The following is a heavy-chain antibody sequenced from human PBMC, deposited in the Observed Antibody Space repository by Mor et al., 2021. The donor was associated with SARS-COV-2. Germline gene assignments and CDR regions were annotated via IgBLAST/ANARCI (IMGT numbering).Heavy chain of an antibody. Sequence: SGTIYYADSVKGRFTISRDNAKNSLHLQMNSLRDEDTAVYYCARGRLYYYMDVWGKGT. J-gene: IGHJ6*03. CDR3: ARGRLYYYMDV. V-gene: IGHV3-48*02. CDR2: SGTI.